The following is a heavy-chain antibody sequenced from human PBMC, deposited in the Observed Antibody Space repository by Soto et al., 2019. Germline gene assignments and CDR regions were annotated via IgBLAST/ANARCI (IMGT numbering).Heavy chain of an antibody. CDR2: IRSKANSYAT. V-gene: IGHV3-73*01. CDR1: GFTFSGSA. J-gene: IGHJ4*02. Sequence: EVQLVESGGGLVQPGGSLKLSCAASGFTFSGSAMHWVRQASGKGLEWVGRIRSKANSYATAYAASVKGRFTISRDDSRNTAYLQMNSLKTEDTAVYYCTRLDDSSGYDYVGQDYWGQGTLVTVSS. CDR3: TRLDDSSGYDYVGQDY. D-gene: IGHD3-22*01.